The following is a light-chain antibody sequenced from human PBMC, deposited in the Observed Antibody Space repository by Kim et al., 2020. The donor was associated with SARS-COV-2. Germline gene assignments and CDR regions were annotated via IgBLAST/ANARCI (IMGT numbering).Light chain of an antibody. J-gene: IGKJ4*01. V-gene: IGKV1-16*02. CDR3: QHYYSYPLT. CDR1: QGTSNH. Sequence: SVGNRVTIPGRVSQGTSNHLAWFQQKPGKAPQSLSYAASSFHPGVPSKYSGSGSAIDFSLSISNLQPEDFATYYCQHYYSYPLTFGGGTKLEI. CDR2: AAS.